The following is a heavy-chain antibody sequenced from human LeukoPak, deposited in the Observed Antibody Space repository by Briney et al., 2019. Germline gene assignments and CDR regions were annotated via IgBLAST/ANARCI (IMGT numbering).Heavy chain of an antibody. CDR1: GGSISSSDYY. CDR2: MFYNGAT. D-gene: IGHD3-3*01. V-gene: IGHV4-39*07. Sequence: SETLSLTCSVSGGSISSSDYYWGWIRQPPGKGLEWIGTMFYNGATKSNPSLSSRVTMSIDTSKNQFSLKLSSVTAADTAVYYCAREGGLPVLRFLEWLRDYYYMDVWGKGTTVTVSS. J-gene: IGHJ6*03. CDR3: AREGGLPVLRFLEWLRDYYYMDV.